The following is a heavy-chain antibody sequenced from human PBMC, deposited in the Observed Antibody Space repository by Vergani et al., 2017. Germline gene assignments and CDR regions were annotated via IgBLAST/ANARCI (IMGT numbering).Heavy chain of an antibody. V-gene: IGHV4-61*10. CDR3: ARLGSVYPWDFDY. D-gene: IGHD1-26*01. CDR2: IYYSGST. J-gene: IGHJ4*02. Sequence: QVQLQESGPGLVKPSETLFLTCTVSGGSVSSGSYYWSWIRQPAGKGLEWIGYIYYSGSTNYNPSLKSRVTISVDTSKNQFSLKLSSVTAADTAVYYCARLGSVYPWDFDYWGQGTLVTVSS. CDR1: GGSVSSGSYY.